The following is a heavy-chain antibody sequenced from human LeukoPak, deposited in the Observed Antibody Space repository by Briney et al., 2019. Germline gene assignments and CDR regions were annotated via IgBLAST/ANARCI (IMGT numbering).Heavy chain of an antibody. Sequence: SETLSLTRAVYGGSFSGHYWSWIRQPPGKGLEWIGEINHSGSTNYNPSLKSRVTISVDTSKNQFSLKLSSVTAADTAVYYCARGPRWLQLQAFDIWGQGTMVTVSS. CDR1: GGSFSGHY. CDR3: ARGPRWLQLQAFDI. D-gene: IGHD5-24*01. CDR2: INHSGST. J-gene: IGHJ3*02. V-gene: IGHV4-34*01.